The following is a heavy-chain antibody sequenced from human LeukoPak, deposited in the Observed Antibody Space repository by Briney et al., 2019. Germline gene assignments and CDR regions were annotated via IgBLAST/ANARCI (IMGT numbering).Heavy chain of an antibody. CDR2: INPSGGRT. Sequence: ASVKVSCKASGYTFTSYYMHWVRRAPGQGLEWMGIINPSGGRTSYAQKFRGRVTMTRDMSTSTVYMELSSLRSEDTAVYYCARGARNIVVVPAAINPLDYWGQGTLVTVSS. J-gene: IGHJ4*02. D-gene: IGHD2-2*01. CDR1: GYTFTSYY. V-gene: IGHV1-46*01. CDR3: ARGARNIVVVPAAINPLDY.